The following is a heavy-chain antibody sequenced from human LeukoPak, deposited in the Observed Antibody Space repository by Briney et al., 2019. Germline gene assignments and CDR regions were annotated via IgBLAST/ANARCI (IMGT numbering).Heavy chain of an antibody. D-gene: IGHD4/OR15-4a*01. CDR2: ITSSGTTT. J-gene: IGHJ4*02. CDR1: GFSFSDSY. V-gene: IGHV3-11*01. Sequence: PGGSLRLSCSASGFSFSDSYMSWFRLSAEKGLEWIAYITSSGTTTKYADSVKGRFTISRVNAKNSLYLQMNSLRPEDTAVYYCARDPDYGDPYWGQGTLVTVSS. CDR3: ARDPDYGDPY.